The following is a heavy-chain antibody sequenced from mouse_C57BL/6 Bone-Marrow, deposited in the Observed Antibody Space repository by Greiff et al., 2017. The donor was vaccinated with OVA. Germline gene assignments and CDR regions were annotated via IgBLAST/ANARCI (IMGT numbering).Heavy chain of an antibody. Sequence: EVQLVESGGGLVQPKGSLKLSCAASGFSFNTYAMNWVRQAPGKGLEWVARIRSKSNNYATYYADSVKDRFTISRDDSESMLYLQMNNLKTEDTAMYYCVRPLYDGYYSFAYWGQGTLVTVSA. CDR1: GFSFNTYA. CDR3: VRPLYDGYYSFAY. J-gene: IGHJ3*01. CDR2: IRSKSNNYAT. V-gene: IGHV10-1*01. D-gene: IGHD2-3*01.